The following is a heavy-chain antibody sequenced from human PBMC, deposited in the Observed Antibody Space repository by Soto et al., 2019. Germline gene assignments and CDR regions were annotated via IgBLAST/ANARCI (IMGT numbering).Heavy chain of an antibody. CDR3: AKDGSEVLFEYYFDY. Sequence: GGSLRLSCAASGFTFSSYAMSWVRQAPGKGLEWVSAISGSGGSTYYADSVKGRFTISRDNSKNTLYLQMNSLRAEDTAVYYCAKDGSEVLFEYYFDYWGQGTLVTVSS. CDR2: ISGSGGST. D-gene: IGHD2-2*03. V-gene: IGHV3-23*01. CDR1: GFTFSSYA. J-gene: IGHJ4*02.